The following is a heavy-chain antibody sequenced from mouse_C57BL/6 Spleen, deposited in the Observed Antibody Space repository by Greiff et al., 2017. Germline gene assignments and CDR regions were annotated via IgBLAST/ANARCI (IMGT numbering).Heavy chain of an antibody. CDR1: GYTFTGYW. Sequence: VQLQQSGAELMKPGASVKLSCKATGYTFTGYWIEWVKQRPGHGLEWIGEILPGSGSTNYNEKFKGKATFTADTSSNTAYMQLSSLTTEDSAIYYCARYWHGYDVGYYYAMDYWGQGTSVTVSS. J-gene: IGHJ4*01. CDR3: ARYWHGYDVGYYYAMDY. V-gene: IGHV1-9*01. D-gene: IGHD2-2*01. CDR2: ILPGSGST.